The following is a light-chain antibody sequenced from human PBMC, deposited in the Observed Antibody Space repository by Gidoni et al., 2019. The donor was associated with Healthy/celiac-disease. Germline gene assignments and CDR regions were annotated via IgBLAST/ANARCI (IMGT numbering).Light chain of an antibody. V-gene: IGKV1-9*01. CDR3: QQLNSYPGS. CDR2: AAS. CDR1: QGISSY. Sequence: DIQLTQSPSFLSASVGDRVTITCWASQGISSYLAWYQQKPGKAPKLLIYAASTLQSGVPSRFSGSGSGTEFTLTISSLQPEDFATYYCQQLNSYPGSFGQXTKLEIK. J-gene: IGKJ2*04.